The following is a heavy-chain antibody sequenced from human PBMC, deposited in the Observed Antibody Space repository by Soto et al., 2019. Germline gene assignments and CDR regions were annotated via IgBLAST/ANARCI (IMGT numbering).Heavy chain of an antibody. CDR3: TPKPWYYMDV. Sequence: EVQLVESGGGVVQPGGSLKLSCAASGFTFRGSGMHWVRQASGKGLEWVGRLGSRGNKYATTYVASVEGRFSFSRDDSKNPAYLEMNSLKTEDTAVYYCTPKPWYYMDVWGTGTTVTVSS. CDR1: GFTFRGSG. J-gene: IGHJ6*03. V-gene: IGHV3-73*01. CDR2: LGSRGNKYAT. D-gene: IGHD2-15*01.